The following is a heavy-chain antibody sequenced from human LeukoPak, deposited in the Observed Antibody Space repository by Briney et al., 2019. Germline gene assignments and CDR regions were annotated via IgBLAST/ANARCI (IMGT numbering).Heavy chain of an antibody. CDR3: ARFTKYDGGGSYLDL. Sequence: PSETLSLTCTVSGGSISSYYWSWIRQPPGKELEWIGHIYSSGSTTDNPSLKSRVTISVDTSKNQFSLRMNSVTAADTAVYYCARFTKYDGGGSYLDLWGQGTMVTVSS. CDR1: GGSISSYY. J-gene: IGHJ3*01. V-gene: IGHV4-59*13. CDR2: IYSSGST. D-gene: IGHD3-22*01.